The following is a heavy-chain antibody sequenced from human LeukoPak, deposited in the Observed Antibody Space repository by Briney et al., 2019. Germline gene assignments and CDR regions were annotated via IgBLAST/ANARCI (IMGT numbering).Heavy chain of an antibody. V-gene: IGHV1-69*04. Sequence: SVKVSCKASGGTFSSYAISWVRQAPGQGLEWMGRIIPILGIANYAQKFQGRVTITADKSTSTAYMELSSLRSEDTAVYYCARDVYYDSSGYDYWGQGTLVTVSS. CDR1: GGTFSSYA. D-gene: IGHD3-22*01. J-gene: IGHJ4*02. CDR3: ARDVYYDSSGYDY. CDR2: IIPILGIA.